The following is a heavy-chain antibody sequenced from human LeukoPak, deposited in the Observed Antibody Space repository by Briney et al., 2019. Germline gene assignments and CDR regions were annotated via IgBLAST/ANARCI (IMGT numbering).Heavy chain of an antibody. V-gene: IGHV1-18*01. D-gene: IGHD2-8*01. CDR1: DGTFSNYG. J-gene: IGHJ3*01. CDR2: ISTYNGNT. Sequence: AASVKVSCKASDGTFSNYGISWVRQAPGQGLEWMGWISTYNGNTHYAQKFQGRVTMTTDTSTNIAYLELRDLRSDDTAVYYCARTQWQEDAFDFWGQGTVVTVSS. CDR3: ARTQWQEDAFDF.